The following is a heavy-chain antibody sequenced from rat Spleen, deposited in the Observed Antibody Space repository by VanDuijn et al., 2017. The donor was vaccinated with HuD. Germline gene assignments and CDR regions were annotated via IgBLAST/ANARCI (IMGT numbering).Heavy chain of an antibody. J-gene: IGHJ1*01. CDR3: ARATAEWHFDF. V-gene: IGHV5-29*01. CDR2: ISYGDSSGHSGT. Sequence: EVQLVESGGGLVQPGRSMKLSCTASGFTFSDYGVAWVRQAPTTGLEWVATISYGDSSGHSGTYYRDSVRGRFTISRDNANSTLYLQMDSLRSEDTATYYCARATAEWHFDFWGPGTMVTVSS. D-gene: IGHD1-2*01. CDR1: GFTFSDYG.